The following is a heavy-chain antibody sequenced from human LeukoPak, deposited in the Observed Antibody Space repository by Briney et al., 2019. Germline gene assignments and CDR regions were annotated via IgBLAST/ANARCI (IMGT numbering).Heavy chain of an antibody. CDR1: GFTVSSNY. J-gene: IGHJ3*02. CDR3: AREISRASYYYDSSGYYSLDAFDI. D-gene: IGHD3-22*01. Sequence: GRSLTLSCAASGFTVSSNYMSWVRPAPGKGLESVSVIYSGGSTYYADSVKGRFTISRDNSKNTLYLQMNSLRAEDTAVYYCAREISRASYYYDSSGYYSLDAFDIWGQGTMVTVSS. V-gene: IGHV3-66*01. CDR2: IYSGGST.